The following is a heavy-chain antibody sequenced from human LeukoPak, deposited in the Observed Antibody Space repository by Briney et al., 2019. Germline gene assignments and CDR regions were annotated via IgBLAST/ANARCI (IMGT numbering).Heavy chain of an antibody. J-gene: IGHJ4*02. CDR3: ARESRWLGMTTVTTEDY. CDR1: GFNFSTYS. V-gene: IGHV3-21*01. CDR2: ISTSSTYI. D-gene: IGHD4-17*01. Sequence: GSLRLSCAASGFNFSTYSMNWVRPAPGKGLEWVSSISTSSTYIHYADSVKGRFTISRDNAKNSLYLQMNSLRAQDTAVYYCARESRWLGMTTVTTEDYWGQGILVTVSS.